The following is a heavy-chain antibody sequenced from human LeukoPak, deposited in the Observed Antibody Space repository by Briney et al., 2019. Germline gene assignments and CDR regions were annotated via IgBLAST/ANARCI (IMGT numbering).Heavy chain of an antibody. CDR2: IIPIFGTA. Sequence: ASVKLSCKASGGTFSSYAISWVRQAPGQGLEWMGGIIPIFGTANYAQKFQGRVTITADESTSTAYMELSSLRSEDTAVYYCARAIITIFGVVLREYYYYYMDVWGKGTTVTVSS. V-gene: IGHV1-69*13. J-gene: IGHJ6*03. CDR3: ARAIITIFGVVLREYYYYYMDV. CDR1: GGTFSSYA. D-gene: IGHD3-3*01.